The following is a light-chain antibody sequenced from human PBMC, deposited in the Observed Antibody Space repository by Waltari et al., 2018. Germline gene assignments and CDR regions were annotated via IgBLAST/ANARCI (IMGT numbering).Light chain of an antibody. CDR3: CSYAGSYTRYV. CDR2: DVS. J-gene: IGLJ1*01. CDR1: SSDVGGYNY. Sequence: QSALTQPRSVSGSPGQSVTISCTGTSSDVGGYNYGSWYQQHPGKAPKLMIYDVSKRPSGVPDRFSGSKSGNTASLTISGLQAEDEADYYCCSYAGSYTRYVFGTGTKVTVL. V-gene: IGLV2-11*01.